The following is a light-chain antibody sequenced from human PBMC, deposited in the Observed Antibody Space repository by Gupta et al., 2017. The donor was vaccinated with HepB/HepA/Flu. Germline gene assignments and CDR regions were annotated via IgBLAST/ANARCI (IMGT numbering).Light chain of an antibody. CDR2: CGS. CDR3: MQALQTPRT. V-gene: IGKV2-28*01. CDR1: PSLLHSNGYNY. Sequence: VMPPSPPLFPVIPDGPASISCRSSPSLLHSNGYNYLDWYLQKPGQSPQLLIYCGSNRASGVPYRFSGSGSGTDFTLKISRVEAEDVGVYYCMQALQTPRTFGQGTKLEIK. J-gene: IGKJ2*01.